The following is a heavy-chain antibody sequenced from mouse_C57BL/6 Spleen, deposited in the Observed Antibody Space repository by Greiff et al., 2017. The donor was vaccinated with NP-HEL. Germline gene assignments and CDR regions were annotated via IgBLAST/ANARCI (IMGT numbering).Heavy chain of an antibody. Sequence: EVKLVESGGGLVKPGGSLKLSCAASGFTFSSYTMSWVRQTPEKRLEWVATISGGGGNTYYPDSVTGRFTISRDNAKNTLYLQMSSLRSEDTALYYCARQGYDGGGLYYYAMDYWGQGTSVTVSS. J-gene: IGHJ4*01. CDR2: ISGGGGNT. CDR3: ARQGYDGGGLYYYAMDY. D-gene: IGHD2-3*01. V-gene: IGHV5-9*01. CDR1: GFTFSSYT.